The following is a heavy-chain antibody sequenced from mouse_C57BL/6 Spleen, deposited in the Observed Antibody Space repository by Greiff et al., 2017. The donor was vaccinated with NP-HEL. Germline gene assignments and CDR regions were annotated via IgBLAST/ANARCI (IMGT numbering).Heavy chain of an antibody. J-gene: IGHJ4*01. CDR1: GFTFSDYY. CDR2: ISNGGGST. CDR3: ARRSLREYAMDY. V-gene: IGHV5-12*01. D-gene: IGHD1-1*01. Sequence: EVKLVESGGGLVQPGGSLKLSCAASGFTFSDYYMYWVRQTPEKRLEWVAYISNGGGSTYYPDTVKGRFTISRDNAKNTLYLQMSRLKSEDTAMYYCARRSLREYAMDYWGQGTSVTVSS.